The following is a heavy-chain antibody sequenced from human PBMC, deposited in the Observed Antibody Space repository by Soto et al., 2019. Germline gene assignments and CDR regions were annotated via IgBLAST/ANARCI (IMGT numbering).Heavy chain of an antibody. Sequence: ASVKVSCKXSGYTFTGYYMHWVRQAPGRGLEWMGWINPNSGGTNYAQKFQGRVTMTRDTSISTAYMELSRLRSDDTAVYYCARALPKSYDFWSGYSPPDYWGQGTLVTVSS. CDR3: ARALPKSYDFWSGYSPPDY. V-gene: IGHV1-2*02. CDR2: INPNSGGT. D-gene: IGHD3-3*01. J-gene: IGHJ4*02. CDR1: GYTFTGYY.